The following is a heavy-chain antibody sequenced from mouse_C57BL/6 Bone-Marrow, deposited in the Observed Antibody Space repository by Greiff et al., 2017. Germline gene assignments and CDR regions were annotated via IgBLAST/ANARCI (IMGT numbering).Heavy chain of an antibody. CDR3: ARHGYAWFAD. J-gene: IGHJ3*01. CDR2: IYPGDGDT. D-gene: IGHD2-2*01. Sequence: VKLQQSGAELVKPGASVKISCKASGYAFSSYWMNWVKQRPGKGLEWIGLIYPGDGDTNYNGKFKGKATLTADKSSSTADMQLSSLTSEDSAVYCCARHGYAWFADWGQGTLVTVSA. CDR1: GYAFSSYW. V-gene: IGHV1-80*01.